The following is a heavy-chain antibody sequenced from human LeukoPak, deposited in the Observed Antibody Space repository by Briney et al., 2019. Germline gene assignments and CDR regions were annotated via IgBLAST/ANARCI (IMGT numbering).Heavy chain of an antibody. CDR3: ARGRRVFGVVFDY. CDR2: INHSGST. V-gene: IGHV4-34*01. Sequence: SETLSLTCAVYGGSFSGYYWSWIRQPPGKGLEWIGEINHSGSTNYNPSLKSRVTISVDTSKNQFSLKLSSVTAADTAVDYCARGRRVFGVVFDYWGQGTLVTVSS. CDR1: GGSFSGYY. J-gene: IGHJ4*02. D-gene: IGHD3-3*01.